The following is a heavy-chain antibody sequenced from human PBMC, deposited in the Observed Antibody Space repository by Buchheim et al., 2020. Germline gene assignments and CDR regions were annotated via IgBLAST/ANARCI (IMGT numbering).Heavy chain of an antibody. D-gene: IGHD4-17*01. CDR3: AKDRGTYYGDYVFDY. Sequence: EVQVLESGGGLVQPGGSLRLSCAASAFTFSSYAMSWVRQTPGKGLEWVSAISGSGGSTYYADSVKGRFNISRDNSKNTLYLQMNSLRAEDTAIYYCAKDRGTYYGDYVFDYWRQGTL. CDR2: ISGSGGST. CDR1: AFTFSSYA. V-gene: IGHV3-23*01. J-gene: IGHJ4*02.